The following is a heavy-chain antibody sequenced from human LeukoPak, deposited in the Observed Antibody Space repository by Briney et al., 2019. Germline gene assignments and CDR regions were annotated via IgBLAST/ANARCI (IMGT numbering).Heavy chain of an antibody. CDR3: ANSRPGARTFYYFYMAV. V-gene: IGHV3-23*01. J-gene: IGHJ6*03. CDR2: IGISGYST. Sequence: GRSLRLSCAASGFTFSSYGMHWVRQAPGKGLEWVSSIGISGYSTYYADSLKGRVTISRDNSNNTLFLEMNNLRAEDTAVYYCANSRPGARTFYYFYMAVWGKGTTVIVSS. CDR1: GFTFSSYG. D-gene: IGHD1-7*01.